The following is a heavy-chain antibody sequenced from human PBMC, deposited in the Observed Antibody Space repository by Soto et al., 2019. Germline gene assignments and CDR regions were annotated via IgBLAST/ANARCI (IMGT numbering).Heavy chain of an antibody. Sequence: SLTPSCAAAGLSFRDYVMNWVRPAPGKGLEYVSAITSNGGSTSHADSVKGRYTISRDNSKNRLYLQMSSLRVEDTAVYYCVKVEYRSTYYALDSWGQGTLVTVYS. V-gene: IGHV3-64D*06. D-gene: IGHD6-6*01. J-gene: IGHJ4*02. CDR2: ITSNGGST. CDR1: GLSFRDYV. CDR3: VKVEYRSTYYALDS.